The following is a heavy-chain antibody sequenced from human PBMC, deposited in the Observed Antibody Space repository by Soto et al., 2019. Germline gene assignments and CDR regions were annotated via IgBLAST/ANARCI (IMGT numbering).Heavy chain of an antibody. CDR3: AKDYISSSWCFGPKWFDP. CDR2: ISSDGSNK. CDR1: GFTFSSYG. Sequence: QVQLVESGGGVVQPGRSLRLSCAASGFTFSSYGMHWVRQAPGKGLEWVAVISSDGSNKYYADSVKGRFTISRDNSKNTLYLQMNSLGAEDTAVYYCAKDYISSSWCFGPKWFDPWGQGTLVTVSS. V-gene: IGHV3-30*18. D-gene: IGHD6-13*01. J-gene: IGHJ5*02.